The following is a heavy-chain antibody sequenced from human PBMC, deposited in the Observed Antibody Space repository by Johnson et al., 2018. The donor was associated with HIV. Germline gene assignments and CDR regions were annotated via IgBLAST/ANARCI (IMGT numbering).Heavy chain of an antibody. CDR1: GFTFDDLA. CDR3: AKELAIAVRPGGAFDI. J-gene: IGHJ3*02. V-gene: IGHV3-9*01. D-gene: IGHD6-6*01. Sequence: VQLVESGGGLVKPGGSLRLSCTASGFTFDDLAMHWVRQVPGKGLEWVSRITWNGGSIVHADSVKGRFTISRDNAKNTLYLQMNSLRAEDTAVYYCAKELAIAVRPGGAFDIWGQGTMVTVSS. CDR2: ITWNGGSI.